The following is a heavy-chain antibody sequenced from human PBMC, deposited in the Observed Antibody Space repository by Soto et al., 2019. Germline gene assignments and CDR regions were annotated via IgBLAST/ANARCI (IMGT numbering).Heavy chain of an antibody. Sequence: PSQTLSLTCSVSGGSISSYYWSWIRQSPGKGLEWIAYISYSGSTYYNPSLKSRVTISVDTSKNQFSLKLSSVTAADTAVYYCARHELLGAFDIWGQGTMVTVSS. V-gene: IGHV4-59*08. CDR1: GGSISSYY. J-gene: IGHJ3*02. CDR2: ISYSGST. D-gene: IGHD1-26*01. CDR3: ARHELLGAFDI.